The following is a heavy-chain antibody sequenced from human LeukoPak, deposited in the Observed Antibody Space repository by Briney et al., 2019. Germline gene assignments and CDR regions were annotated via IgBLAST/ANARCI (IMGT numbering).Heavy chain of an antibody. CDR2: IYYSGST. Sequence: WVRQGPGKGLEWIGSIYYSGSTYYNPSLKSRVTISVDTSKNQFSLKLSSVTAADTAVYYCARHLIAVAGIWFDPWGQGTLVTVSS. D-gene: IGHD6-19*01. J-gene: IGHJ5*02. V-gene: IGHV4-39*01. CDR3: ARHLIAVAGIWFDP.